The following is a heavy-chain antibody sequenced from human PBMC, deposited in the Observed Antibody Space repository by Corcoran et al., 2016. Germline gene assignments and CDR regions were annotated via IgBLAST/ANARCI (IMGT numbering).Heavy chain of an antibody. CDR3: ARDPDSSGKGVGWYFDL. CDR1: GYTFTSYY. CDR2: INPSGGST. Sequence: QVQLVQSGAEVKKPGASVKVSCKASGYTFTSYYMHWVRQAPGQGLEWMGIINPSGGSTSYAQKFQGRVTMTRETSTSTVYMELSSLRSEATAVYYCARDPDSSGKGVGWYFDLWGRGTLVTVSS. D-gene: IGHD3-22*01. J-gene: IGHJ2*01. V-gene: IGHV1-46*01.